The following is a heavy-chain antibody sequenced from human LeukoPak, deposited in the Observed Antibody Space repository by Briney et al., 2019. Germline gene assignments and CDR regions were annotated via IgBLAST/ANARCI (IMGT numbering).Heavy chain of an antibody. J-gene: IGHJ3*02. Sequence: SETLSLTCTVSGGSITSYYWSWIRQPPGKGLEWIGYIYYSGSTNYNPSLKSRVTISLDTSKNQFSLKLSSVTAADTAVYYCARVEDSADAFDIWGQGTIVTVSS. CDR3: ARVEDSADAFDI. D-gene: IGHD6-6*01. V-gene: IGHV4-59*12. CDR2: IYYSGST. CDR1: GGSITSYY.